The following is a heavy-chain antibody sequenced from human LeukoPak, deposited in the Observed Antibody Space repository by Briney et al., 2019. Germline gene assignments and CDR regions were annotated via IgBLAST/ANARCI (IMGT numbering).Heavy chain of an antibody. J-gene: IGHJ4*02. CDR3: ASNYYGSGSLDY. Sequence: SETLSLTCTVSGGSIGSYYWSWIRQPPGKGLEWIGYIYYSGSTNYNPSLKSRVTISVDTSKNQFSLKLSSVTAADTAVYYCASNYYGSGSLDYWGQGNLVTVSS. CDR1: GGSIGSYY. D-gene: IGHD3-10*01. V-gene: IGHV4-59*08. CDR2: IYYSGST.